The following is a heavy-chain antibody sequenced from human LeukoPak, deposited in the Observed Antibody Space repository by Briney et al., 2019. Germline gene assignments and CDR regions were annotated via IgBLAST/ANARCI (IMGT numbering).Heavy chain of an antibody. CDR3: AREFTTSSTSFDY. Sequence: SETLSLTCAVYGGSFSGHYWSWIRQPPGKGLEWIGEINHSGGTNYNPSLKSRVTISADTSRNQFSLKLSSMTAADTAIYYCAREFTTSSTSFDYWAREPWSPSP. V-gene: IGHV4-34*01. CDR1: GGSFSGHY. CDR2: INHSGGT. J-gene: IGHJ4*02. D-gene: IGHD2/OR15-2a*01.